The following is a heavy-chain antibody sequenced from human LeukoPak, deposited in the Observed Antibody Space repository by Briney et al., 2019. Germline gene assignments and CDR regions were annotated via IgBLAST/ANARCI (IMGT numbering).Heavy chain of an antibody. D-gene: IGHD1/OR15-1a*01. Sequence: PGRSLRLSCAASGFTFSSYAMYWVRQAPGKGLEWVAVISYDGSNKYYADSVKGRFTISRDNSKNTLYLQMNSLRAEDTAVYYCARNPNKGAFDIWGQGTMVTVSS. CDR2: ISYDGSNK. CDR3: ARNPNKGAFDI. J-gene: IGHJ3*02. V-gene: IGHV3-30-3*01. CDR1: GFTFSSYA.